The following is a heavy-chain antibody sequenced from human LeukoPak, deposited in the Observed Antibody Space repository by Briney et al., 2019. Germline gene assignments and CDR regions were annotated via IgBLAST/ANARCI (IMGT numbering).Heavy chain of an antibody. D-gene: IGHD6-19*01. V-gene: IGHV3-30*03. CDR2: ISYDGSNK. J-gene: IGHJ4*02. CDR3: ARDLGGWYPKYYFDY. Sequence: GGSLRLSCAASGFTFSSYGMHWVRQAPGKGLEWVAVISYDGSNKYYADSVKGRFTISRDNSKNTLYLQMSSLRAEDTAVYYCARDLGGWYPKYYFDYWGQGTLVTVSS. CDR1: GFTFSSYG.